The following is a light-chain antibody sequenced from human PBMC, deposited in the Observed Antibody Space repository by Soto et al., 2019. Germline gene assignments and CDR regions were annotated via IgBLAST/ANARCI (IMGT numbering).Light chain of an antibody. CDR1: QSVSSSY. CDR2: GAS. CDR3: QQYGRSPPFT. V-gene: IGKV3-20*01. J-gene: IGKJ3*01. Sequence: EIVLTQSPGTLSLSPGERATLSCRASQSVSSSYLAWYQQKPGQAPRLLIYGASTKATGIPDRFSGSGSGTDFTLTISRLEPEDFAVYYWQQYGRSPPFTVGPGTKVDIK.